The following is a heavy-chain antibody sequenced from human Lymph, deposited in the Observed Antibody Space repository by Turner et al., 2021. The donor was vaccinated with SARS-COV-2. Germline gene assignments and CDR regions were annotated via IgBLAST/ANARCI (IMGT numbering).Heavy chain of an antibody. J-gene: IGHJ4*02. CDR2: ISYDGSNK. CDR1: GFTFCSYA. CDR3: ATLFTIPYYSDSSGYYTDY. Sequence: QVQRVESGGGVVQPGRSLRPSCVASGFTFCSYALHWVRQAPGKGLEWVAVISYDGSNKYYADSVKGRFTISRDNSKNTLYLQVNSLRAEDTAVFYCATLFTIPYYSDSSGYYTDYWGQGTLVTVSS. V-gene: IGHV3-30*04. D-gene: IGHD3-22*01.